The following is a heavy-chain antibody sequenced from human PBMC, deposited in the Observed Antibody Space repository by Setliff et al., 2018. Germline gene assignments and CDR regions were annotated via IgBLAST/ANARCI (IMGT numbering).Heavy chain of an antibody. CDR3: TRGPDGYTYQGAFDI. J-gene: IGHJ3*02. D-gene: IGHD5-12*01. CDR1: GGSFSGYY. Sequence: PSETLSLTCAVYGGSFSGYYWSWIRQPPGKGLEWIGEINHSGSTNYNPSLKSRVTISVDTSKNQFPLKLSPVTAADTAVYYCTRGPDGYTYQGAFDIWGQGTMVTV. V-gene: IGHV4-34*01. CDR2: INHSGST.